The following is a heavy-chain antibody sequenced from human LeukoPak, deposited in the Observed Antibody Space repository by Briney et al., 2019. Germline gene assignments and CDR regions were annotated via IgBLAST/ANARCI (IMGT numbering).Heavy chain of an antibody. CDR3: ARPQGTTRPHDAFDI. V-gene: IGHV1-2*02. J-gene: IGHJ3*02. Sequence: ASVKVSCKASGYTFTGYYMHWERQAPGQGLEWMGWINPNSGGTNYAQKFQGRVTMTRDTSISTAYMELSRLRSDDTAVYYCARPQGTTRPHDAFDIWGQGTMVTVSS. CDR1: GYTFTGYY. CDR2: INPNSGGT. D-gene: IGHD4-17*01.